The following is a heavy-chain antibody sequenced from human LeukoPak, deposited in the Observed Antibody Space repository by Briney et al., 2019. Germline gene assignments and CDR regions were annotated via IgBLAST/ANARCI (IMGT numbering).Heavy chain of an antibody. CDR2: ISAYNGNT. Sequence: ASVKVSCKASGHTFTNYGITWVRQAPGQGLEWMGWISAYNGNTNYVQKLQGRVTMTTDTSTSTAYMELRSLRSDDTAVYYCARECYYDSSGQNWFDPWGRGTLVTVSS. D-gene: IGHD3-22*01. V-gene: IGHV1-18*01. CDR1: GHTFTNYG. CDR3: ARECYYDSSGQNWFDP. J-gene: IGHJ5*02.